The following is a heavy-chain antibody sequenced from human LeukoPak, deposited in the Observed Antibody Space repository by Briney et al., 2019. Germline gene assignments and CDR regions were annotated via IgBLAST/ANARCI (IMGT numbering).Heavy chain of an antibody. V-gene: IGHV4-59*01. J-gene: IGHJ4*02. CDR3: ARDLGSINDY. CDR2: IYYSGST. D-gene: IGHD5-24*01. Sequence: SETLSLTCTASGGSISSYYWSWIRQPPGKGLEWIGYIYYSGSTNYNPSLKSRVTISVDTSKNQFSLKLSSVTAADTAVYYCARDLGSINDYWGQGTLVTVSS. CDR1: GGSISSYY.